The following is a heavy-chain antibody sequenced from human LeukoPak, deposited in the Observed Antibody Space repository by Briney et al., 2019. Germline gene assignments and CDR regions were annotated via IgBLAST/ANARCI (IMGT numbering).Heavy chain of an antibody. CDR3: ARASYGSSGYYYAEYFQH. J-gene: IGHJ1*01. V-gene: IGHV3-30*03. CDR1: GFTFSSYG. Sequence: GGSLRLSCAASGFTFSSYGMHWVRQAPGKGLEWVAVISYDGSNKYYADSVKGRFTISRDNSKNTLYLQMNSLRAEDTAVYYCARASYGSSGYYYAEYFQHWGQGTLVTVSS. D-gene: IGHD3-22*01. CDR2: ISYDGSNK.